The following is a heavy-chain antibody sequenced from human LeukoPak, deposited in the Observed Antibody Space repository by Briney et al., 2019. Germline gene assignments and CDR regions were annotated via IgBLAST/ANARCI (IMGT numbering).Heavy chain of an antibody. D-gene: IGHD2-2*02. CDR2: ISGSGGST. CDR3: AKDGGCSSTSCYSRLGSYFDY. V-gene: IGHV3-23*01. J-gene: IGHJ4*02. Sequence: GGSLRLSCAASGFTFSSYAMSWVRQAPGKGLEWVSAISGSGGSTYYADSVKGRFTISGDNSKNTLYLQMNSLRAEDTAVYYCAKDGGCSSTSCYSRLGSYFDYWGQGTLVTVSS. CDR1: GFTFSSYA.